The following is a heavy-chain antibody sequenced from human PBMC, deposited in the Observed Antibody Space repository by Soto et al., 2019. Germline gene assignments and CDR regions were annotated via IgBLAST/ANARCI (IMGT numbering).Heavy chain of an antibody. V-gene: IGHV3-30-3*01. Sequence: GGSLRLSCAASGSTFSSYDIHWVRQAPGKGLEWVAHISPDGSNAYYADSVKGRFTVSRDNAKNTVYLQMNSLRAEDAAVYYYARGPSHGAFDIWGQGTMVTVSS. CDR3: ARGPSHGAFDI. CDR2: ISPDGSNA. J-gene: IGHJ3*02. CDR1: GSTFSSYD.